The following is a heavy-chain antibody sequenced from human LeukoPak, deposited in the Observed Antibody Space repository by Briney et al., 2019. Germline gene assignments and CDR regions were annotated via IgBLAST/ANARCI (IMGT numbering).Heavy chain of an antibody. V-gene: IGHV3-43*02. J-gene: IGHJ4*02. D-gene: IGHD6-19*01. Sequence: PGGSLRLSCAAPGFTFDDYAMHWVRQAPGKGLEWVSLISGDGGSTYYADSVKGRFTISRDNSKNSLYLQMNSLRTEDTALYHCAKDRGWYDYWGQGTLVTVSS. CDR1: GFTFDDYA. CDR2: ISGDGGST. CDR3: AKDRGWYDY.